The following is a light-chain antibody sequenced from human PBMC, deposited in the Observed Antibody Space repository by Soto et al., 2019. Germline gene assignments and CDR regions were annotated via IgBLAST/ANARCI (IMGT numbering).Light chain of an antibody. J-gene: IGKJ5*01. V-gene: IGKV3-20*01. Sequence: EIVLTQSPGTLSLSPGERTTLSCRASQSVSSNYLAWYQQKPGQAPRLLIYGASNRATGIPDRFSGSGSGTDFTLTISRLEPEDFAVDYCQQYGSSPPITFGQGTRLEIK. CDR1: QSVSSNY. CDR3: QQYGSSPPIT. CDR2: GAS.